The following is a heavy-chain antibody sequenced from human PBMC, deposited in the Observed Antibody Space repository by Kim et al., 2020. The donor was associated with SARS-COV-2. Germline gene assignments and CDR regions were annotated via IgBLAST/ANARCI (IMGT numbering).Heavy chain of an antibody. J-gene: IGHJ4*02. V-gene: IGHV3-53*04. Sequence: GGSLRLSCAASGFTVSSNYMSWVRQAPGKGLEWVSVIYSGGSTYYPDSVKGRFTISRHNSKNTLYLQMNSLGAEDTAVYYCASNGVAAAGIYWGQGTLVTVSS. CDR3: ASNGVAAAGIY. CDR1: GFTVSSNY. D-gene: IGHD6-13*01. CDR2: IYSGGST.